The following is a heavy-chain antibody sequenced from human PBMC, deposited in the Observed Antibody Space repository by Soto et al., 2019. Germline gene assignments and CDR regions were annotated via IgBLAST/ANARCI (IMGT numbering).Heavy chain of an antibody. CDR2: IIPIFGTA. J-gene: IGHJ6*02. Sequence: SVKVSCKASGGTFSSYAISWVRQAPGQGLEWMGGIIPIFGTANYAQKFQGRVTITADESTSTAYMELSSLRSEDTAVYYCASLVVPAATYYYYYGMDVWGQGTTVTVSS. V-gene: IGHV1-69*13. CDR1: GGTFSSYA. D-gene: IGHD2-2*01. CDR3: ASLVVPAATYYYYYGMDV.